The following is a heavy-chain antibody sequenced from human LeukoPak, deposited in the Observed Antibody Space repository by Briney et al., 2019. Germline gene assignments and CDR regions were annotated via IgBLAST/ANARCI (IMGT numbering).Heavy chain of an antibody. D-gene: IGHD6-13*01. J-gene: IGHJ5*02. CDR3: VKDSDELIAAVYNWFDP. CDR2: ISGSGGST. Sequence: GGSLRLSCAASGFTFSSYGMSWVRQAPEKGLEWVSGISGSGGSTYYADSVKGRFTISRDNFKDTLYLQMNSLRAEDTAVYYCVKDSDELIAAVYNWFDPWGQGTQVTVSS. CDR1: GFTFSSYG. V-gene: IGHV3-23*01.